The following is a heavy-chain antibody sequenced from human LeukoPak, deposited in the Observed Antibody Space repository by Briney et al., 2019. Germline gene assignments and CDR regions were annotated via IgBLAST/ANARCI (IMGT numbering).Heavy chain of an antibody. CDR2: ISWNSGSI. J-gene: IGHJ5*02. V-gene: IGHV3-9*03. D-gene: IGHD1-7*01. CDR3: AKDRSLELRLGWFDP. Sequence: GGSLRLSCAASGFTFDDYAMHRVRQAPGKGLEWVSGISWNSGSIGYADSVKGRFTISRDNAKNSLYLQMDSLRAEDMALYYCAKDRSLELRLGWFDPWGQGTLVTVSS. CDR1: GFTFDDYA.